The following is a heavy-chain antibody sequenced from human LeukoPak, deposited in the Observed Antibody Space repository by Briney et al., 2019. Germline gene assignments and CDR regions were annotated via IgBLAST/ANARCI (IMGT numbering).Heavy chain of an antibody. CDR1: GFIVSSSY. V-gene: IGHV3-53*01. D-gene: IGHD3-3*01. CDR3: AKGITIFGVATYYFDY. Sequence: GGSLRLSCTASGFIVSSSYMSWVRQAPGKGPEWVSIIYSDRRTYYAESVKGRFTISRDNSKNTLYLQMNSLRAEDTAVYYCAKGITIFGVATYYFDYWGQGTLVTVSS. CDR2: IYSDRRT. J-gene: IGHJ4*02.